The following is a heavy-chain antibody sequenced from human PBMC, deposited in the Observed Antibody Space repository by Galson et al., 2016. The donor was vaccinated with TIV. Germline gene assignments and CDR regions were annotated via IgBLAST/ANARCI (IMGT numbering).Heavy chain of an antibody. CDR3: AREGHYSSSSPGYYFDY. CDR2: MWFDGRNL. V-gene: IGHV3-33*08. CDR1: GFTFSIYV. J-gene: IGHJ4*02. D-gene: IGHD6-6*01. Sequence: SLRLSCAASGFTFSIYVMHWVRQAPGKGLEWVAFMWFDGRNLDYADSVKGRFTISRDNSKNTLYLQINSLSAEDTAVYYCAREGHYSSSSPGYYFDYWGQGTLVTVSS.